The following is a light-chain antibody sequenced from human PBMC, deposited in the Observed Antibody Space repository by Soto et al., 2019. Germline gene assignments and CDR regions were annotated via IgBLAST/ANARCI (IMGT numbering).Light chain of an antibody. CDR2: AAS. CDR3: QQSYSTTWT. V-gene: IGKV1-8*01. Sequence: AIRMTQSPSSFSPSTGDRVTIACRASQGISSYLAWYQQKPGKAPKLLIYAASTLHSGVPSRFSGSESGTEFTLTISSLQPEDFATYYCQQSYSTTWTFGQGTKVDIK. J-gene: IGKJ1*01. CDR1: QGISSY.